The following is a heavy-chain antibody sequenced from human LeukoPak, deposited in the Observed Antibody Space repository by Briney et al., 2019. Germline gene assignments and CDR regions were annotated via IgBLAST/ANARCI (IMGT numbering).Heavy chain of an antibody. V-gene: IGHV4-59*01. J-gene: IGHJ6*03. Sequence: PPETLSLTCTVSGGSISSYYWSWIRQPPGTGLEWIGYIYYSGSTNYNPSLKSRVTISVDTSKNQFSLKLSSVTAADTAVYYCATTSTGDYYYYYMDVWGKGTTVTVSS. CDR1: GGSISSYY. D-gene: IGHD2-8*02. CDR2: IYYSGST. CDR3: ATTSTGDYYYYYMDV.